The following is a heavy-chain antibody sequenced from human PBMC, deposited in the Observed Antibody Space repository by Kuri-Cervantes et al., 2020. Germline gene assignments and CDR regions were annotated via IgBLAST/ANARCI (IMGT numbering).Heavy chain of an antibody. V-gene: IGHV3-23*01. J-gene: IGHJ4*02. CDR3: ARGLDFWSGYYPGGHFDY. CDR1: GIMFNNYV. Sequence: GGSLRLSCAASGIMFNNYVMSWVRQAPGKGLEWVSTITGSGDTTYYADSVKGRFTISGDNAKNSLYLQMNSLRAEDTAVYYCARGLDFWSGYYPGGHFDYWGQGTLVTVSS. D-gene: IGHD3-3*01. CDR2: ITGSGDTT.